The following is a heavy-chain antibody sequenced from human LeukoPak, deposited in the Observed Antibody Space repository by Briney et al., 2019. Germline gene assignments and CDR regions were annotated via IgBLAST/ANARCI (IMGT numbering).Heavy chain of an antibody. CDR2: IWYDGSNK. V-gene: IGHV3-33*01. Sequence: GGSLRLSCAASGFTFSSYGMHWVRQAPGKGLEWVAVIWYDGSNKYYADSVKGRFTISRDNSKNTLYLQMNSLRAEDTAVYYCARDPAGQWLPRYYYGMDVWGQGTTVTVSS. CDR1: GFTFSSYG. CDR3: ARDPAGQWLPRYYYGMDV. J-gene: IGHJ6*02. D-gene: IGHD6-19*01.